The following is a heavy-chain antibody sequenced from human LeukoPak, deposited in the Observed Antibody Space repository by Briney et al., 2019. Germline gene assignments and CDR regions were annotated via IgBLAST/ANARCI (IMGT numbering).Heavy chain of an antibody. CDR1: GGSISSYY. D-gene: IGHD3-3*01. CDR2: IYYSGST. CDR3: ARRSGYVDY. V-gene: IGHV4-59*01. J-gene: IGHJ4*02. Sequence: SETLSLTCTVSGGSISSYYWSWIRQPPGRGLEWIGYIYYSGSTNYNPSLKSRVTISVDTSKKHFSLKLSSVTAADTAVYYCARRSGYVDYWGQGTLVTVSS.